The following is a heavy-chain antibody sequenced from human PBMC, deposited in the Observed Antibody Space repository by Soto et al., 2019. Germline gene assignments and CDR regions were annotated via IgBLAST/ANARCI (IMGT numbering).Heavy chain of an antibody. J-gene: IGHJ3*02. CDR2: ISGSGGST. Sequence: EVQLLESGGGLVQPGGSLRLSCAASGFTFSSYAMSWVRQAPGKGLEWVSAISGSGGSTYYADSVKGRFTISRDNSKNTLYLQMNSLRAEDTAVYYCSKALGSSVSAFDIWGQGTMVTVSS. V-gene: IGHV3-23*01. D-gene: IGHD2-2*01. CDR3: SKALGSSVSAFDI. CDR1: GFTFSSYA.